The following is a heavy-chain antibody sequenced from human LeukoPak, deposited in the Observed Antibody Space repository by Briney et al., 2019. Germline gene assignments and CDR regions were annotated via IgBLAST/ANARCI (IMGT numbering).Heavy chain of an antibody. CDR2: INHSGST. Sequence: PSETLSLTCAVYGGSFSGYYWSWIRQPPVKGLEWIGEINHSGSTNYNPSLKSRVTISVDTSKNQFSLKLSPVTAADTAVYYCARDYCSSTSCYYYYGMDVWGQGTTVTVSS. D-gene: IGHD2-2*01. CDR3: ARDYCSSTSCYYYYGMDV. J-gene: IGHJ6*02. V-gene: IGHV4-34*01. CDR1: GGSFSGYY.